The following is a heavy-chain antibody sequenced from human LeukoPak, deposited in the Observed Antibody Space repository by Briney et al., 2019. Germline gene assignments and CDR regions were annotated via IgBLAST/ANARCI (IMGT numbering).Heavy chain of an antibody. CDR2: ISAYNGNT. D-gene: IGHD5-24*01. CDR3: ARLVEMATIGSGGYFDY. V-gene: IGHV1-18*01. J-gene: IGHJ4*02. Sequence: ASVKVSCKASGYTFTSYGISWVRQAPGQGLEWMGWISAYNGNTNYAQKLQGRVTVTTDTSTSTAYMELRSLRSDDTAVYYCARLVEMATIGSGGYFDYWGQGTLVTVSS. CDR1: GYTFTSYG.